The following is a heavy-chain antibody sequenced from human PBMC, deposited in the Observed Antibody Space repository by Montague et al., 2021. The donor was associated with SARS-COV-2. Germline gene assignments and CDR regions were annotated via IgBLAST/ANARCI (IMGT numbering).Heavy chain of an antibody. CDR3: ARGMVGGVTTPFDY. J-gene: IGHJ4*02. CDR1: SGSISSSGYY. D-gene: IGHD3-10*01. CDR2: IYNSGTT. Sequence: SETLSLTCSVSSGSISSSGYYWSWIRQPPGKELEWIGNIYNSGTTYYNPSLKSRGTISVDTSKNHLSLTLNSVTAADTAVYFCARGMVGGVTTPFDYWGQGSQVTVSS. V-gene: IGHV4-39*02.